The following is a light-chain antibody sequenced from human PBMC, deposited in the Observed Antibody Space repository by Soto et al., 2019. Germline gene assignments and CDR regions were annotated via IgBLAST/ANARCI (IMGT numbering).Light chain of an antibody. V-gene: IGKV1-12*01. CDR2: DAT. CDR3: QQACGCPPA. J-gene: IGKJ2*01. Sequence: DIQMTQSPSSVTASVGDRVIITCRASQNIASRLAWYQQESGKAPKLLIYDATILQSGVPSRFSGSGSGTDVTLTISSLQPEDFSTYYCQQACGCPPAFGQGTKL. CDR1: QNIASR.